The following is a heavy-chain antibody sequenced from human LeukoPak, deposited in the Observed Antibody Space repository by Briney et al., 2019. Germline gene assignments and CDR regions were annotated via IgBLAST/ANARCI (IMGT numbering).Heavy chain of an antibody. Sequence: GRSLRLSCAASGFTFSSYAMHWVRQAPGKGLEWVAVISYDGSNKYYADSVKGRFTISRDNSKNTLYLQMNSLRAEDTAVYYCANEWSGYFDYWRQGTLVTVSS. D-gene: IGHD3-3*01. CDR2: ISYDGSNK. CDR3: ANEWSGYFDY. V-gene: IGHV3-30*04. J-gene: IGHJ4*02. CDR1: GFTFSSYA.